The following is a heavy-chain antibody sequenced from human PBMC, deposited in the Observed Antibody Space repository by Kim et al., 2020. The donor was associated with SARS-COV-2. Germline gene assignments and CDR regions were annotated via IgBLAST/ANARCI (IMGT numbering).Heavy chain of an antibody. CDR3: AECHSGWRNNAFDI. CDR2: IRGGGAGT. CDR1: GFTFSNYA. Sequence: GGSLRLSCAASGFTFSNYAMSWVRQAPGKGLEWVSYIRGGGAGTLYADSVKSRCTISRNNSRNTLSLQLNSLRVEDTAIYYCAECHSGWRNNAFDIWGLGTMVTVSS. D-gene: IGHD3-10*01. V-gene: IGHV3-23*01. J-gene: IGHJ3*02.